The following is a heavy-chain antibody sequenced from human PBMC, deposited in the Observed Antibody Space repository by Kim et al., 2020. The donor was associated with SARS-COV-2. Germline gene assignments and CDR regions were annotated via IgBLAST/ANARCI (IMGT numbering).Heavy chain of an antibody. V-gene: IGHV3-43D*03. Sequence: KGRFTISRDNSKNSLYLQMNSLRAEDTALYYCAKGIAAAGRLFLGYGMDVWGQGTTVTVSS. CDR3: AKGIAAAGRLFLGYGMDV. D-gene: IGHD6-13*01. J-gene: IGHJ6*02.